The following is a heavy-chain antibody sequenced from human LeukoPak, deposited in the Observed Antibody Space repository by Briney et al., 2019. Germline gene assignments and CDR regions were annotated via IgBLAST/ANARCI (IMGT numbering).Heavy chain of an antibody. D-gene: IGHD2-15*01. CDR1: GFTFSSYS. V-gene: IGHV3-48*02. Sequence: GGSLRLSCAVSGFTFSSYSMNWVRQAPGKGLEWVSYISSSISTVYYADSVRGRFTISRDNAKNSLYLQMNSLRDEDTAVYYCARGCSPGICSPFDYWGQGTLVTVSS. J-gene: IGHJ4*02. CDR3: ARGCSPGICSPFDY. CDR2: ISSSISTV.